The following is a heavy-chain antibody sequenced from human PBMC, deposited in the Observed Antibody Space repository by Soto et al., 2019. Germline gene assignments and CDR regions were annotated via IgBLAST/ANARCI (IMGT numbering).Heavy chain of an antibody. J-gene: IGHJ3*02. D-gene: IGHD2-15*01. CDR3: AAVQRGYCSGGSCYSTGRDAFDI. V-gene: IGHV3-48*01. CDR1: GFTFSSYS. Sequence: EVQLVESGGGLVQPGGSLRLSCAASGFTFSSYSMNWVRQAPGKGLEWVSYISSSSSTIYYADSVKGRFTISRDNAKNSLYLQMNSLRAEDTAVYYCAAVQRGYCSGGSCYSTGRDAFDIWGQGTLVTVSS. CDR2: ISSSSSTI.